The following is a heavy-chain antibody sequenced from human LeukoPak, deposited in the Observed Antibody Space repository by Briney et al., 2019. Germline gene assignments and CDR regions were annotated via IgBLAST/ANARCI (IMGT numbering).Heavy chain of an antibody. CDR2: IYHSGST. CDR3: ARTNYDILSDAFDI. V-gene: IGHV4-4*02. D-gene: IGHD3-9*01. J-gene: IGHJ3*02. Sequence: SETLSLTCAVSGGSISSSNWWSWVRQPPGKGLEWIGEIYHSGSTNYNPSLKSRVTISVDKSKNQFSLRLSSVTAADTAVYYCARTNYDILSDAFDIWGQGTMVTVSS. CDR1: GGSISSSNW.